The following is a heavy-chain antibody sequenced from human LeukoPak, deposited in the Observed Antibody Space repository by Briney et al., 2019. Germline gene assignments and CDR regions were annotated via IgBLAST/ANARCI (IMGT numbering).Heavy chain of an antibody. V-gene: IGHV4-61*02. CDR1: GGSISSGSYY. J-gene: IGHJ4*02. CDR3: ARDRIVGAPYFDY. CDR2: IYTSGST. Sequence: SQTLSLTCTVSGGSISSGSYYWSWIRQPAGKGLEWIGRIYTSGSTNYNPSLKSRATISVDTSKNQFSLKLSSVTAADTAVYYCARDRIVGAPYFDYWGQGTLVTVSS. D-gene: IGHD1-26*01.